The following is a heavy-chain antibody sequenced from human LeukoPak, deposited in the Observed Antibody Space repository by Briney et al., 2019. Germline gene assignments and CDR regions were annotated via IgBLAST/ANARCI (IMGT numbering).Heavy chain of an antibody. CDR1: GYTLTGYY. Sequence: GSVKVSCKASGYTLTGYYMHWVRQAPGQGLEWMGWINPNSGGTNYAQKFQGRVTMTRDTSISTAYLEVRSLTSDDTAVYYCAPTAEAYTSWWKVWGQGTLVTVSS. V-gene: IGHV1-2*02. CDR3: APTAEAYTSWWKV. J-gene: IGHJ4*02. D-gene: IGHD3-16*01. CDR2: INPNSGGT.